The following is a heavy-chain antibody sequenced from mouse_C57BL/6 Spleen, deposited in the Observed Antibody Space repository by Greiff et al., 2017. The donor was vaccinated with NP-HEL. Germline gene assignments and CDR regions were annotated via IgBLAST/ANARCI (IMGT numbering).Heavy chain of an antibody. J-gene: IGHJ3*01. V-gene: IGHV1-20*01. CDR2: INPYNGDT. D-gene: IGHD1-1*01. CDR3: AREGYYGSSTWFAY. CDR1: GYSFTGYF. Sequence: EVQLQQSGPELVKPGDSVKISCKASGYSFTGYFMNWVMQSHGKSLEWIGRINPYNGDTFYNQKFKGKATLTVDKSSSTAHMELRSLTSEDSAVYYCAREGYYGSSTWFAYWGQGTLVTVSA.